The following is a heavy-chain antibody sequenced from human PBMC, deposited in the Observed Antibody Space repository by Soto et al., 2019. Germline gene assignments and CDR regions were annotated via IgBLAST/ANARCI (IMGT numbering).Heavy chain of an antibody. D-gene: IGHD3-9*01. Sequence: PGESLKISCKGSGYSFTSYWIGWVRQMPGKGLEWMGIIYPGDSDTRYSPSFQGQVTISADKSISTAYLQWSSLKASDTAMYYCARQGRYFDWSISPRYYFDYWGQGTLVTVSS. J-gene: IGHJ4*02. CDR1: GYSFTSYW. V-gene: IGHV5-51*01. CDR2: IYPGDSDT. CDR3: ARQGRYFDWSISPRYYFDY.